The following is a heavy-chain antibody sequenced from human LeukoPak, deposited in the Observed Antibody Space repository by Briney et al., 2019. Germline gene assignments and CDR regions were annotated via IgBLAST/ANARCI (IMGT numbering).Heavy chain of an antibody. D-gene: IGHD2-2*01. CDR2: ISGSGGST. CDR3: ARDGCSSTSCYPNYYYYGMDV. V-gene: IGHV3-23*01. Sequence: GGSLRLSCAASGFTFSSYAMSWVRQAPVKGLEWVSGISGSGGSTYYADSVKGRFTISRDNSKNTLYLQMNSLRAEDTAVYYCARDGCSSTSCYPNYYYYGMDVWGKGTTVTVSS. J-gene: IGHJ6*04. CDR1: GFTFSSYA.